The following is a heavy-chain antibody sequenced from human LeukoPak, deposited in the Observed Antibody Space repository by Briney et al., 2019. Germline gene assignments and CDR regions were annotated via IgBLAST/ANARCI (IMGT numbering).Heavy chain of an antibody. J-gene: IGHJ4*02. V-gene: IGHV3-53*04. CDR1: GFTFSNAC. CDR3: ARARHGDYGV. CDR2: IYSGSSR. Sequence: GGSLRLSCAASGFTFSNACMSWVRQAPGKGLEWVSVIYSGSSRYYADSVKGRFTISRHNYKNTLYLQMNSLRAEDTAVYFCARARHGDYGVWGQGTLVTVSS. D-gene: IGHD4-17*01.